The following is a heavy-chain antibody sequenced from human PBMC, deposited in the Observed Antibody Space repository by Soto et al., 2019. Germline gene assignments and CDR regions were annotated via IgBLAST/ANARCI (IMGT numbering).Heavy chain of an antibody. CDR2: ISGSGAST. CDR1: GFTFSSYA. V-gene: IGHV3-23*01. CDR3: AKGRGYCTSTSCYVGGEY. J-gene: IGHJ4*02. D-gene: IGHD2-2*01. Sequence: PGGSLRLSCAASGFTFSSYAMSWVRQAPGKGLEWVSAISGSGASTYYADSVKGRFTISRDNSKNTLYLQMNSLRAEDTALYYCAKGRGYCTSTSCYVGGEYSGQGTLVTVSS.